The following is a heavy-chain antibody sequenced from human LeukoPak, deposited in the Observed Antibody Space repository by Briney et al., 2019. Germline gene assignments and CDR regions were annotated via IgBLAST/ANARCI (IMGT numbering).Heavy chain of an antibody. CDR1: GGTFSSYA. D-gene: IGHD3-22*01. CDR3: ARAHYYDSSGYYHDAFDI. CDR2: IIPIFGTA. Sequence: SVKVSCKASGGTFSSYAISWVRQAPGQGLEWMGRIIPIFGTANYAQKFQGRVTITTDESTSTAYMELSSLRSEDTAVYYCARAHYYDSSGYYHDAFDIWGQGTMVTISS. J-gene: IGHJ3*02. V-gene: IGHV1-69*05.